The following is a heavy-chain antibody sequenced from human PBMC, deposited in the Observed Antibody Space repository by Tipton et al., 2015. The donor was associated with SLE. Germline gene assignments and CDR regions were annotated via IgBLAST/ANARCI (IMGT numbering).Heavy chain of an antibody. CDR2: INHSGGT. D-gene: IGHD3-22*01. CDR3: ARVSYDSSGYGAFDI. Sequence: TLSLTCAVYGGSFSGYYWSWIRQPPGKGLEWIGEINHSGGTNYNPSLKSRVTISVDTSKNQFSLKLSSVTAADTAVYYCARVSYDSSGYGAFDIWGQGTMVTVSS. CDR1: GGSFSGYY. V-gene: IGHV4-34*01. J-gene: IGHJ3*02.